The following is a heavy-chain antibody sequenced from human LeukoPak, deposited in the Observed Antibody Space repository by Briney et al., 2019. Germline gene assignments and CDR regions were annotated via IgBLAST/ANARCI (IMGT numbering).Heavy chain of an antibody. Sequence: SETLSLTCAVYGGSFSGYYWSWIRQPPGKGLEWIGSIYHSGSTYYNPSLKSRVTISVDTSKNQFSLKLSSVTAADTAVYYCAASGSYGLYYFDYWGQGTLVTVSS. D-gene: IGHD5-18*01. V-gene: IGHV4-34*01. CDR2: IYHSGST. CDR3: AASGSYGLYYFDY. CDR1: GGSFSGYY. J-gene: IGHJ4*02.